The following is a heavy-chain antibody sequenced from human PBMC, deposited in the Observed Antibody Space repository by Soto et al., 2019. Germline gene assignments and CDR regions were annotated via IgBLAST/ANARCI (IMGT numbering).Heavy chain of an antibody. V-gene: IGHV4-59*01. CDR3: ARGNYDFWSGFFSGFDP. CDR1: GGSISSYY. Sequence: SETLSLTCTVSGGSISSYYWSWIRQPPWKGLEWIGYIYYSGSTNYNPSLKSRVTMSVDTSKNQFSLKLSSVTAADTAVYYCARGNYDFWSGFFSGFDPWGQGTQVTVSS. CDR2: IYYSGST. D-gene: IGHD3-3*01. J-gene: IGHJ5*02.